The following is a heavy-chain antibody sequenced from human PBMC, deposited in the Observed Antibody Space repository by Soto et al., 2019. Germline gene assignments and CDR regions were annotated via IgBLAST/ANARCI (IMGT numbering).Heavy chain of an antibody. CDR3: ARSFCRDAVRCNWFDP. CDR1: AASSSSFY. D-gene: IGHD2-8*01. Sequence: QVQLQESGPGLVKPSETLSLTSTVSAASSSSFYWSWIRQPPGKGLEWIGYMNNIGRTNYNPSLKSRVTISLDTSKNQFSLNLTSVIAADTAVYYCARSFCRDAVRCNWFDPWGQGTLVTVSS. CDR2: MNNIGRT. V-gene: IGHV4-59*01. J-gene: IGHJ5*02.